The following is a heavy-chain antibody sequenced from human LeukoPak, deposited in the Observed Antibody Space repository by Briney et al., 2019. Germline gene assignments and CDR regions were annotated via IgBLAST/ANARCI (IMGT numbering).Heavy chain of an antibody. CDR1: GFTFSSYA. CDR2: ISGSGGST. J-gene: IGHJ4*02. Sequence: PGGSLRLSCAASGFTFSSYAMSWGRQAPGKGLEWVSAISGSGGSTSYADSVKGRFTISRDNSKNTRYLQMNSLRAEDTAVYYCAKDKGIAVAGGVWGFDYWGQGTLVTVSS. CDR3: AKDKGIAVAGGVWGFDY. V-gene: IGHV3-23*01. D-gene: IGHD6-19*01.